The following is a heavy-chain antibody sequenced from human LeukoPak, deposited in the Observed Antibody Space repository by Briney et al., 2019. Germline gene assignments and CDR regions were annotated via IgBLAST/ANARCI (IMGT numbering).Heavy chain of an antibody. D-gene: IGHD3-16*01. CDR3: AKDLQLIPLAY. Sequence: GGSLRLSCAASGFTFSSYWMSWVRQAPGKGLEWVANIKQDGSEKYYVDSVKGRFTISRDSAKNSLYLQMNSLRAEDTAVYYCAKDLQLIPLAYWGQGTLVTVSS. CDR2: IKQDGSEK. J-gene: IGHJ4*02. V-gene: IGHV3-7*03. CDR1: GFTFSSYW.